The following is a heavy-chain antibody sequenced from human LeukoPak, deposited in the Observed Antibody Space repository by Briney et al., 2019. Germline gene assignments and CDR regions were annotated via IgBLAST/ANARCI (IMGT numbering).Heavy chain of an antibody. Sequence: GGSLKLSCAASGFTFSDSAIHWVRQASGKGLEWVGRIRDKGYGHATAYAASVKGRFTLSRDDPKNTAYLQMNSLKSEDTALYYCTRANEGNWCEPWGQGTLVSVSS. CDR3: TRANEGNWCEP. CDR2: IRDKGYGHAT. J-gene: IGHJ5*02. CDR1: GFTFSDSA. V-gene: IGHV3-73*01. D-gene: IGHD2-8*01.